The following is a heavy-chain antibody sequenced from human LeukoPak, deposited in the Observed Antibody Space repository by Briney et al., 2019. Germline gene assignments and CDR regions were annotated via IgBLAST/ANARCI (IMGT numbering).Heavy chain of an antibody. D-gene: IGHD6-13*01. V-gene: IGHV3-21*01. CDR2: ITGSSTYI. CDR3: ARGGISGSWGY. J-gene: IGHJ4*02. CDR1: GFTFSTYS. Sequence: GGSLRLSCAASGFTFSTYSMNWVRQAPGKGLEWVSSITGSSTYIYYSDSLRGRFTISRDNAKNSVYLQMNSLRAEDTAVYYCARGGISGSWGYWGQGTLVTVSS.